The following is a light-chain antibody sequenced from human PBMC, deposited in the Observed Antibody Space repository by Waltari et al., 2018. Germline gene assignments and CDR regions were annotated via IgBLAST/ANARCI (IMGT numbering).Light chain of an antibody. CDR1: SLRSYY. CDR3: HSRDGSGSGGS. CDR2: DQN. J-gene: IGLJ2*01. V-gene: IGLV3-19*01. Sequence: SSELTQDPAVSVAMGQTVTITCQGNSLRSYYASWYQQRPGQAPILVIYDQNNRPAGVPDRFSGSRSDNTASLTITGAQAEDEASYYCHSRDGSGSGGSFGGGTKLTVL.